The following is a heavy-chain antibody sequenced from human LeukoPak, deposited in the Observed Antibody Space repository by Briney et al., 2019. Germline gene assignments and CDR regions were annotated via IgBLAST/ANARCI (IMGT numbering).Heavy chain of an antibody. CDR2: IYYSGST. V-gene: IGHV4-59*12. D-gene: IGHD4-17*01. CDR3: ARVGAPYGDYGYYYYYMDV. J-gene: IGHJ6*03. CDR1: GGSISSYY. Sequence: PSETLSLTCTVSGGSISSYYWSWIRQPPGKGLEWIGYIYYSGSTNYNPSLKSRVTISVDTSKNQFSLKLSSVTAADTAVYYCARVGAPYGDYGYYYYYMDVWGKGTTVTVSS.